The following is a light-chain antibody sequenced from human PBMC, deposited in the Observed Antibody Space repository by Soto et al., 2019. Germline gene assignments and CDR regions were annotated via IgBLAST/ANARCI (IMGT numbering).Light chain of an antibody. CDR1: QSVSSGY. CDR2: HAS. V-gene: IGKV3-20*01. CDR3: QQYGTSPWT. J-gene: IGKJ1*01. Sequence: ILLTQTPGTLSLSPGERATLSCRASQSVSSGYLAWYQQRPGQAPRLLIYHASSRATGIPDRFRGSGSGTDFTLTISRLEPEDFAVYYCQQYGTSPWTFGHGSKVDI.